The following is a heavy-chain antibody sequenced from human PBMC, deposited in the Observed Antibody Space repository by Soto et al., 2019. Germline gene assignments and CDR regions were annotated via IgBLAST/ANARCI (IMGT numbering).Heavy chain of an antibody. J-gene: IGHJ4*02. CDR3: VRVRLSYYYDSGGYVDS. D-gene: IGHD3-22*01. V-gene: IGHV5-51*01. CDR2: IYPEDSDT. Sequence: GESLKISCKGSGYSFTTYWMGWVRQMPGKGLEWVGIIYPEDSDTRYSPSFQGQVTISADQSISTTYLQWSSLKASDTAMYYCVRVRLSYYYDSGGYVDSWGQGTLVTVSS. CDR1: GYSFTTYW.